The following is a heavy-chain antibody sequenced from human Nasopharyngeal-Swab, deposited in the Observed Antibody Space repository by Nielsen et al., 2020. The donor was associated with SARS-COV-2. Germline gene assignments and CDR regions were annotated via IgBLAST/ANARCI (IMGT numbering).Heavy chain of an antibody. V-gene: IGHV4-59*08. D-gene: IGHD6-19*01. CDR1: GGSISTYS. CDR2: INYIGST. CDR3: ARHGGDSSGWAYYFDY. J-gene: IGHJ4*02. Sequence: SETLSLTCTVPGGSISTYSWNWTRQSPGKGLEWIGYINYIGSTNYNPSLKRRVTISQDKSKSQFSLKLNSVTAADTAVYYCARHGGDSSGWAYYFDYWGQGTLVTVSS.